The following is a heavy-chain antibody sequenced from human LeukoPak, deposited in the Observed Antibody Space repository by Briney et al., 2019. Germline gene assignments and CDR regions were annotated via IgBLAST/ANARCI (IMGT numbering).Heavy chain of an antibody. Sequence: GGSLRLSCAASGSTFSSYSMNWVRQAPGKGLEWVSSISSSSSYIYYADSVKGRFTISRDNAKNSLYLQMNSLRAEDTAVYYCARSKYCTNGVCYFDYWGQGTLVTVSS. D-gene: IGHD2-8*01. CDR2: ISSSSSYI. CDR1: GSTFSSYS. J-gene: IGHJ4*02. V-gene: IGHV3-21*01. CDR3: ARSKYCTNGVCYFDY.